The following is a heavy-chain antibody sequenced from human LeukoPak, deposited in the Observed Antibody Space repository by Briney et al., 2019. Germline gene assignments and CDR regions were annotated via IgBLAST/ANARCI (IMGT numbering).Heavy chain of an antibody. CDR1: GFTFNSYA. J-gene: IGHJ4*02. Sequence: GRSLRLSCAGSGFTFNSYAMHWVRQGPGKGLGWVAGFWYDESNKYYADSVKGRFTISRDNSKNTLYLQMNSLRAEDTAVYYCARDYTYCSGSRCYDRFDYWGQGIRVTVSS. D-gene: IGHD2-15*01. CDR3: ARDYTYCSGSRCYDRFDY. CDR2: FWYDESNK. V-gene: IGHV3-33*01.